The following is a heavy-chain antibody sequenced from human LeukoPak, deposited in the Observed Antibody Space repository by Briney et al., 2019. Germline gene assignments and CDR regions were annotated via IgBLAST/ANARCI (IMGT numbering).Heavy chain of an antibody. V-gene: IGHV4-59*01. CDR1: GGSISSYY. J-gene: IGHJ3*02. Sequence: SETLSLTCTVSGGSISSYYWSWIRQPPGKGLEWIGYIYYSGSTNYNPSLKSRVTISVDTSKNQFFLKLSSVTAADTAVYYCAREVSRLSSWYERDAFDIWGQGTMVTVSS. CDR3: AREVSRLSSWYERDAFDI. CDR2: IYYSGST. D-gene: IGHD6-13*01.